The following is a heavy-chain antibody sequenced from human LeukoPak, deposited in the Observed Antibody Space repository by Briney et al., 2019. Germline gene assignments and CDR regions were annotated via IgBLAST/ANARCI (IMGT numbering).Heavy chain of an antibody. D-gene: IGHD4-17*01. CDR1: GFTFSNYG. CDR2: TSYDGSNK. J-gene: IGHJ4*02. V-gene: IGHV3-30*18. Sequence: PGGSLRLSCAASGFTFSNYGMHWVRQAPGKGLEWVAITSYDGSNKHYADSVTGRFTISRDNSKNTLYLQMNSLRAEDTAVYYCANEIRPNDYWGQGTQVTVSS. CDR3: ANEIRPNDY.